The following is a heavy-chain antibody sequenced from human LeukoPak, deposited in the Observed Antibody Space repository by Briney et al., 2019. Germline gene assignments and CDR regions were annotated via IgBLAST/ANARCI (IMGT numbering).Heavy chain of an antibody. CDR1: GFTFSSYS. D-gene: IGHD3-3*01. J-gene: IGHJ6*02. CDR3: AREYHQAYYDFRSGYSYYGMDV. Sequence: GGSLRLSCAASGFTFSSYSMNWVRQAPGKGLEWVSSISSSSSYIYYADSVNGRFTISRDNAKNSLFLQKNSLRAEDTAVYYCAREYHQAYYDFRSGYSYYGMDVWGQGTTVTVSS. V-gene: IGHV3-21*01. CDR2: ISSSSSYI.